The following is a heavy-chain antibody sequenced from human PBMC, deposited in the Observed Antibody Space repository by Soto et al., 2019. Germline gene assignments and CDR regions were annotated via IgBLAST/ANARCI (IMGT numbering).Heavy chain of an antibody. CDR3: STRAYDTNGYYRFDP. CDR2: INHSGRV. D-gene: IGHD3-22*01. J-gene: IGHJ5*01. CDR1: GGSFSCHS. V-gene: IGHV4-34*01. Sequence: ETLSLTCAGDGGSFSCHSWTWIRQSPGKGLEWIGDINHSGRVNYSPSLKSRVTISLDTSKNQFSLTLSAVTAADTAMYYCSTRAYDTNGYYRFDPWGQGTLVTVSS.